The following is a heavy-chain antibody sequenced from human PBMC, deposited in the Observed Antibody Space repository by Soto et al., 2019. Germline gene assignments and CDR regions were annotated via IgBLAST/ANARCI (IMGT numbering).Heavy chain of an antibody. CDR3: VKGRGSFFVYFGLDV. CDR1: GFTFDDNA. D-gene: IGHD1-26*01. CDR2: VDWNSGSI. Sequence: EVQLVESGGGFAQPGRSLRLSCVASGFTFDDNAMHWVRQAPGKGLEWVSRVDWNSGSIAYADSVKGRFTISRDNARNSLFLQMNSLRGEDTALYYCVKGRGSFFVYFGLDVWGQGTTVTVSS. V-gene: IGHV3-9*01. J-gene: IGHJ6*02.